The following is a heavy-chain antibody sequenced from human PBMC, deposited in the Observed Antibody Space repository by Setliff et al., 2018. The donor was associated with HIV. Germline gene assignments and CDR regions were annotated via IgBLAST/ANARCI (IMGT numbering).Heavy chain of an antibody. J-gene: IGHJ4*02. CDR1: GDSISSGTYH. CDR3: ARRGIQLWDFGY. D-gene: IGHD5-18*01. V-gene: IGHV4-39*02. Sequence: SETLSLTCSVSGDSISSGTYHWGWIRQPPGKGLEWIGSVSYSGSAFYNPSLKSRVKMSVDTSKNHLSLKLSSVTAADTAVYYCARRGIQLWDFGYWGQGTLVTVSS. CDR2: VSYSGSA.